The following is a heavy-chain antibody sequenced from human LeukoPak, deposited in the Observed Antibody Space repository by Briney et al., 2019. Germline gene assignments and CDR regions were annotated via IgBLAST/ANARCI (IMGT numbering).Heavy chain of an antibody. D-gene: IGHD5-24*01. Sequence: PGGSLRLSCAASGFTFSSYGMHWVRQAPGKGLEWVAFIRYDGSNKYYADSVKGRFTISRDNSKNTLYLQMNSLRAEDTAVYYCAKDPSRWLQFYFQHWGQGTLVTVSS. J-gene: IGHJ1*01. CDR3: AKDPSRWLQFYFQH. CDR2: IRYDGSNK. V-gene: IGHV3-30*02. CDR1: GFTFSSYG.